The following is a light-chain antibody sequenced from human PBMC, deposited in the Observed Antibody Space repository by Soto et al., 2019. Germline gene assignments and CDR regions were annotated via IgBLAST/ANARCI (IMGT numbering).Light chain of an antibody. CDR3: QTWGTGIHWV. CDR1: SGHSSYA. CDR2: LNSDGSH. J-gene: IGLJ3*02. V-gene: IGLV4-69*01. Sequence: QLVLTQSPSASASLGASVKLTCTLSSGHSSYAIAWHQQQPEKGPRYLMTLNSDGSHSKGDGIPDRFSGSSSGAERYLTISSLQSEDEADYYCQTWGTGIHWVFGGGTKLTVL.